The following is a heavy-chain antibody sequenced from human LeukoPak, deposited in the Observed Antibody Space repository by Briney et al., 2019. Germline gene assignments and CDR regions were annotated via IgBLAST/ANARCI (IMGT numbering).Heavy chain of an antibody. Sequence: GSLRLSCAASGFTFSSYAISWVRQAPGKGLGWVSAISGSGGSTYYADSVKGRFTISRDNSKNTLYLQMNSLRAEDTAVYYCAKVAVAGTLYYFDYWGQGTLVTVSS. CDR1: GFTFSSYA. CDR3: AKVAVAGTLYYFDY. D-gene: IGHD6-19*01. J-gene: IGHJ4*02. V-gene: IGHV3-23*01. CDR2: ISGSGGST.